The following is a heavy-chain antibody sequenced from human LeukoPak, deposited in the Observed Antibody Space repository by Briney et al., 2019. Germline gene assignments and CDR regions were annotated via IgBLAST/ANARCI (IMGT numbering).Heavy chain of an antibody. CDR1: GFIFSSYE. CDR3: ARDLGTHGGYVDH. V-gene: IGHV3-48*03. CDR2: ISTSDSTM. Sequence: PGGSLRLSCAASGFIFSSYEMNWVRQAPGKGLEWVSYISTSDSTMYYADSVKGRFTISRDNAKNSLYLQMDSLRVEDTGIYYCARDLGTHGGYVDHWGQGTLVTVSS. J-gene: IGHJ5*02. D-gene: IGHD5-12*01.